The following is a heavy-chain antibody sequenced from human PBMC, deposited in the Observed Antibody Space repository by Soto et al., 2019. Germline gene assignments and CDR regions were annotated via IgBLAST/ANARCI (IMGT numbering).Heavy chain of an antibody. CDR3: AKVMYTWNDVAAFDS. D-gene: IGHD1-1*01. J-gene: IGHJ4*02. V-gene: IGHV3-23*01. CDR1: RFTFSNLA. Sequence: LRLSCAASRFTFSNLAMSWVRQAPGKGLEWISSIGVSEGSTYYTDSVRGRFTISRDNSKNTLYLQMNSLRVEDTALYYCAKVMYTWNDVAAFDSWGQGTLVTVSS. CDR2: IGVSEGST.